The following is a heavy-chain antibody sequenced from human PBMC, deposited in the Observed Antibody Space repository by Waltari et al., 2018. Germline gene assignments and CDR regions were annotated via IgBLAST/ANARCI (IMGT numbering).Heavy chain of an antibody. J-gene: IGHJ6*03. CDR3: ARDRNTDSSGSYDYYYMDV. CDR1: GGSISSFD. D-gene: IGHD3-22*01. V-gene: IGHV4-4*07. Sequence: QVQLQESGPGLVKPSETLSLTCTVYGGSISSFDWSWIRQPAGKGLEWIGRLRTCGSTTYSPPRKSRVTMSVDPSKNPCSLKLSSVTAADTAVYYCARDRNTDSSGSYDYYYMDVWGKGTTVTISS. CDR2: LRTCGST.